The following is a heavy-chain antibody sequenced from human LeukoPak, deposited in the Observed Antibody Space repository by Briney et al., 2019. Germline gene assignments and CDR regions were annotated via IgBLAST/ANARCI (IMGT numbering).Heavy chain of an antibody. J-gene: IGHJ4*02. CDR2: LHSSGNT. Sequence: SETLSLTCSASGGSISSGDYFWAWVRQPPGKGLEWVASLHSSGNTYYSPSLKSRVTISRDTTKDQFFLRLSSVTAADTAIYFCARHPSGYYENWGQGTLVTVSS. CDR3: ARHPSGYYEN. D-gene: IGHD3-22*01. CDR1: GGSISSGDYF. V-gene: IGHV4-39*01.